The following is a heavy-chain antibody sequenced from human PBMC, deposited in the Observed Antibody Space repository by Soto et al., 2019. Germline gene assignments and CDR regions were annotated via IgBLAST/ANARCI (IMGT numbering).Heavy chain of an antibody. J-gene: IGHJ5*02. CDR1: GFTFSSYA. Sequence: GGSLRLSCAASGFTFSSYAMSWVRQAPGKGLEWVSAISGSGCSTYYADSVKGRFTISRDNSKNTLYLQMNSLRAEDTAVYYCAKYPGSSPQQLPKGDWFDPWGQGTLVTVSS. CDR3: AKYPGSSPQQLPKGDWFDP. CDR2: ISGSGCST. V-gene: IGHV3-23*01. D-gene: IGHD6-13*01.